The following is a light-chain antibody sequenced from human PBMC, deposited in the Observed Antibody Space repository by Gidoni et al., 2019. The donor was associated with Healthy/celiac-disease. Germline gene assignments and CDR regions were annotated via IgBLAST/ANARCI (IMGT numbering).Light chain of an antibody. CDR2: EVS. V-gene: IGLV2-23*02. CDR3: CSYAGSSTYV. Sequence: SALTQPAPVSGSPGQSIPLSCTGTSSDVGSYNLVSWYQQHPGKAPKLMIYEVSKRPSGVSNRFSGSKSGNTASLTISGLQAEDEADYYCCSYAGSSTYVFGTGTKVTVL. CDR1: SSDVGSYNL. J-gene: IGLJ1*01.